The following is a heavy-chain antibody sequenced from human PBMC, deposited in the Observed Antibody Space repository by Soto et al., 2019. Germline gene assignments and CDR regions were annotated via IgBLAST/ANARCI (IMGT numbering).Heavy chain of an antibody. D-gene: IGHD6-19*01. CDR2: INPNSGGT. Sequence: QVQLVQSGAEMKKHGASVKVSCRASGYTFTGYFVHWVRQSPGQGLEWMGWINPNSGGTNYAQTFQGWVTMTRDTSISKAYMELSRLRSDDTAVDYCVRAFVPGITVAGHHWFDPWGQGTLVTVSS. CDR1: GYTFTGYF. J-gene: IGHJ5*01. V-gene: IGHV1-2*04. CDR3: VRAFVPGITVAGHHWFDP.